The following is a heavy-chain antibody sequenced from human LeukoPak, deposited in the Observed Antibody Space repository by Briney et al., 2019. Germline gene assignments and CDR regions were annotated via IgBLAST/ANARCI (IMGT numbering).Heavy chain of an antibody. Sequence: GGSLRLSCAASGFTFSSYAMSWVRQAPGKGLEWVSAISGSGGSTYYADSVKGRFTISRDNSKNTLYLQMNSLRAEDTAVYYCAKDRRPFMITFGGYFDYWGQGTLVTVSS. V-gene: IGHV3-23*01. J-gene: IGHJ4*02. CDR3: AKDRRPFMITFGGYFDY. CDR2: ISGSGGST. D-gene: IGHD3-16*01. CDR1: GFTFSSYA.